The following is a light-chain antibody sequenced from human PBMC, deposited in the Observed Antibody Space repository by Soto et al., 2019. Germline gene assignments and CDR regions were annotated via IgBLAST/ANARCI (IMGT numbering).Light chain of an antibody. Sequence: EIVLTQSPGTLSLSAGERATLSCRASQSVGSDYLAWYQQKPGQAPRILIYATSNRATGIPARFSGSGSGTDFTLTISSLEPEDFAIYYCQQYSNWPPWTFGQGTKVDNK. CDR3: QQYSNWPPWT. J-gene: IGKJ1*01. V-gene: IGKV3-11*01. CDR1: QSVGSDY. CDR2: ATS.